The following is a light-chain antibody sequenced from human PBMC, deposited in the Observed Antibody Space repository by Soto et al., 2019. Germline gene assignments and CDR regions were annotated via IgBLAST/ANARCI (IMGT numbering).Light chain of an antibody. J-gene: IGKJ1*01. V-gene: IGKV1-27*01. Sequence: DIQMTQAPSALSASGGDRVTIGCRASQGISNYLAWFQQKPGKVPKLLIFAASALQSGVPSRFSGSVSGTDFPLTIASLQPEDVATYYCQTYDTAPAWAFGQGNRVDI. CDR3: QTYDTAPAWA. CDR2: AAS. CDR1: QGISNY.